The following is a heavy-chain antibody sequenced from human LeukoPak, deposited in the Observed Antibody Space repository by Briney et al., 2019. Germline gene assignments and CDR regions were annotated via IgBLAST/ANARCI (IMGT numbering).Heavy chain of an antibody. CDR1: GGSISSYY. Sequence: SETLSLTCTVSGGSISSYYWSWIRQPAGKGLEWIGRISTIGSTNYNPSLNSRVTISIDTSKNQFSLKLRSVTAADTAMYYCARAYSSSWYYNWFDPWGQGTLVTVSS. V-gene: IGHV4-4*07. CDR2: ISTIGST. D-gene: IGHD6-13*01. CDR3: ARAYSSSWYYNWFDP. J-gene: IGHJ5*02.